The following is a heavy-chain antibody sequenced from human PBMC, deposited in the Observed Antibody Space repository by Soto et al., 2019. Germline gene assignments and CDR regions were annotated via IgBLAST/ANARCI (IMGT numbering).Heavy chain of an antibody. CDR2: IYYTGST. Sequence: SETLSLTYTVSDVSVRSGFYHWSWIRQHPGKGLEWIGYIYYTGSTDYTPSLRSRATMSLDTSKNQFSLELSSVTAADTAVYYCARVSKEGYCTDGVCYDATTFDYWGQGTLVTVSS. CDR1: DVSVRSGFYH. D-gene: IGHD2-8*01. CDR3: ARVSKEGYCTDGVCYDATTFDY. V-gene: IGHV4-31*03. J-gene: IGHJ4*02.